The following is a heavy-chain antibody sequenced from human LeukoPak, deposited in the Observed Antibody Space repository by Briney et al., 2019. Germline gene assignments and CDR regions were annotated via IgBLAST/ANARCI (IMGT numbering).Heavy chain of an antibody. CDR2: ISYDGSNK. D-gene: IGHD3-22*01. J-gene: IGHJ4*02. CDR3: AKWPYYYDSSGYPRDY. V-gene: IGHV3-30*18. CDR1: GFTFSSYG. Sequence: GGSLRLSCAASGFTFSSYGMRWVRQAPGKGLEWVAVISYDGSNKYYADSVKGRFTISRDNSKNTLYMQMNSLRAEDTAVYYCAKWPYYYDSSGYPRDYWGQGTLVTVSS.